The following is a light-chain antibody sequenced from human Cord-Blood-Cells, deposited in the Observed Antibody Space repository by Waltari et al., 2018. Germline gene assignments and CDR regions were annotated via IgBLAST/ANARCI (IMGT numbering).Light chain of an antibody. CDR1: SSDVGGVNY. J-gene: IGLJ1*01. V-gene: IGLV2-11*01. Sequence: QSALTQPRSVSGSPGQSVTISCTGTSSDVGGVNYVSWYQQHPGKAPKLMIYDVSKRPSGVPDRFSGSKSGNTASLTISGLQAEDEADYYCCSYAGSYTYVFGTGTKVTVL. CDR2: DVS. CDR3: CSYAGSYTYV.